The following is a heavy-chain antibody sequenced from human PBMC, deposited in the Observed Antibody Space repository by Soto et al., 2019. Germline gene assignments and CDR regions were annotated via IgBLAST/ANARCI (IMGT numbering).Heavy chain of an antibody. D-gene: IGHD3-9*01. CDR3: ANPPYDRLTSKPVFDY. V-gene: IGHV3-23*01. CDR1: GFTFSSCA. CDR2: ISGSGDSK. J-gene: IGHJ4*02. Sequence: EVQLLESGGGLVQPGGSLRVSCAASGFTFSSCAMSWVRQAPGKGLEWVSLISGSGDSKYYADSVTGRFTISRDNYKNILYLQMNSLRAEDTAVYYCANPPYDRLTSKPVFDYWGQGTLVTVSS.